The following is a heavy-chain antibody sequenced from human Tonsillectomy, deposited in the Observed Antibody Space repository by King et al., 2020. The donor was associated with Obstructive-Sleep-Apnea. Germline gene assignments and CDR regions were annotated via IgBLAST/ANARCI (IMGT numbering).Heavy chain of an antibody. V-gene: IGHV3-33*08. CDR1: GFTFNNYA. CDR2: IWYDGSDK. D-gene: IGHD6-13*01. J-gene: IGHJ4*02. CDR3: ARVLQQMVFTPLKY. Sequence: VQLVESGGGVVHPGRSLRLSCVASGFTFNNYAMHWVRQAPGKGLEWVAVIWYDGSDKQYADSVVGRFTISRDDSKNMVSLQMTDLRADDTAVYYCARVLQQMVFTPLKYWGQGTLVTVSS.